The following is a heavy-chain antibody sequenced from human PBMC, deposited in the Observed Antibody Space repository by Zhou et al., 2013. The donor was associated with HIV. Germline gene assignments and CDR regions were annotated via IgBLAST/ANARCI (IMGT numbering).Heavy chain of an antibody. J-gene: IGHJ4*02. D-gene: IGHD6-6*01. CDR2: IIPMSATT. CDR1: GGTFSSYV. CDR3: ARCSSPSRWHFDH. Sequence: QVQLIQSGAEVRKPGSSVKVSCKTSGGTFSSYVVSWVRQAPGQGLEWMGGIIPMSATTKYAQNFQARVTITTDSATSAAYLELSSLTSDDTAVYYCARCSSPSRWHFDHWGQGTLVIVSS. V-gene: IGHV1-69*05.